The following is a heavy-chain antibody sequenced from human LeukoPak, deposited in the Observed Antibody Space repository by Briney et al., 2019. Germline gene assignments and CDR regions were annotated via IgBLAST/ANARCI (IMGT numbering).Heavy chain of an antibody. Sequence: GGSLRLSCAASGFTVSSNYMSWVRQAPGKGLEWVSVIYSGGSTYYAGSVKGRFTISRDNSKNTLYLQMNGLRAEDTAVYYCARGYYDSSGAGSLWGQGTLVTVSS. CDR3: ARGYYDSSGAGSL. CDR2: IYSGGST. CDR1: GFTVSSNY. J-gene: IGHJ4*02. D-gene: IGHD3-22*01. V-gene: IGHV3-66*02.